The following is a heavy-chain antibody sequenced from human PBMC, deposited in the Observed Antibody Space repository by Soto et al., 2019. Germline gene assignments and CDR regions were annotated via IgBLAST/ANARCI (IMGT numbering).Heavy chain of an antibody. D-gene: IGHD3-22*01. V-gene: IGHV4-59*01. Sequence: QVQLQESGPGLVKPSETLSLTCTVSGDSISSYFWSWIRQPPGKGLEWIGCVYHSGSTNYSPSLKRRVSISVDTSKNQFSLRLTSVTAADTAVYYCARTYSSSYSRYPVYYGKDVWGQGTTVTVSS. CDR1: GDSISSYF. CDR2: VYHSGST. J-gene: IGHJ6*02. CDR3: ARTYSSSYSRYPVYYGKDV.